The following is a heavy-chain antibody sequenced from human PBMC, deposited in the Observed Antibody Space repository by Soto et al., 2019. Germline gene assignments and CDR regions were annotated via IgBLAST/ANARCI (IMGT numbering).Heavy chain of an antibody. CDR1: GGSISSYY. CDR2: IYYSGGT. J-gene: IGHJ6*02. CDR3: ARDSSYGMDA. Sequence: SETLSLTCTVSGGSISSYYWSWIRQPPGKGLEWIGHIYYSGGTNYNPSLKSRVTISVDTSKNQFSLKLSSVTAADTAVYYCARDSSYGMDAWGQGTTVTVSS. V-gene: IGHV4-59*01.